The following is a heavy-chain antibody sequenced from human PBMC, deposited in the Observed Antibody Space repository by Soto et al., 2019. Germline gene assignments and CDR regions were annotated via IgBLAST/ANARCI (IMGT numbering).Heavy chain of an antibody. J-gene: IGHJ6*02. CDR1: GFTFSNHA. CDR3: SGYYDSSGYYYYYYGMDV. CDR2: ISGSGGST. Sequence: EVQLLESGGGLVQPGGSLRVSCAAAGFTFSNHAMSWVRQAPGKGLEWVSAISGSGGSTYYADSVKGRFTISRDNSKNTLYLQMNSLRAEDTAVYYCSGYYDSSGYYYYYYGMDVWGQGTTVTVSS. D-gene: IGHD3-22*01. V-gene: IGHV3-23*01.